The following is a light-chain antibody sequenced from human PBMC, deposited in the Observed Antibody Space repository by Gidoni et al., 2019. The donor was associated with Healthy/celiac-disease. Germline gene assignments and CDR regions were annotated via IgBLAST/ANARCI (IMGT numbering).Light chain of an antibody. CDR3: QVWDSSSDHVV. Sequence: SYVLPQPPSVSVAPGQTARITCGGNNIGSKSVHWDQQKPGQAPVLVVYDDSDRPSGIPERFSGSNSGNTATLTISRVEAGDEADYYCQVWDSSSDHVVFGGGTKLTVL. CDR2: DDS. V-gene: IGLV3-21*02. J-gene: IGLJ2*01. CDR1: NIGSKS.